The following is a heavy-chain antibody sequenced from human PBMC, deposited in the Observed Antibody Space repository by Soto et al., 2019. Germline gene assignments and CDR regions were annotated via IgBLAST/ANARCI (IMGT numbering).Heavy chain of an antibody. CDR3: ARVDYDSSGHFDY. CDR1: GGSISSYY. D-gene: IGHD3-22*01. J-gene: IGHJ4*02. CDR2: IYYSGST. V-gene: IGHV4-59*01. Sequence: KTSETLSLTCTVSGGSISSYYWSWIRQPPGKGLEWIGYIYYSGSTNYNPSLKSRVTISVDTSKNQFSLKLSSVTAADTAVYYCARVDYDSSGHFDYWGQGTLVTVSS.